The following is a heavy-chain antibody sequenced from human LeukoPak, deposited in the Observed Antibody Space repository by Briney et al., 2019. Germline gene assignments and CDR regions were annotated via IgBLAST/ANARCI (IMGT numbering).Heavy chain of an antibody. V-gene: IGHV3-49*04. CDR1: GFTFGDYG. CDR2: IRSKAYGGTT. J-gene: IGHJ4*02. D-gene: IGHD3-10*01. CDR3: TGSFGELSFFAY. Sequence: GGSLRLSCTASGFTFGDYGMSWVRQAPGKGLEWVGFIRSKAYGGTTEYAASVKGRFTISRDDSKSIAYLQVNSLKTEDTAVYYCTGSFGELSFFAYWGQGTLVTGSS.